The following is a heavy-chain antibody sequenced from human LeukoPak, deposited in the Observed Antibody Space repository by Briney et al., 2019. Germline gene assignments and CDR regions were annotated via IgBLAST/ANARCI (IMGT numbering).Heavy chain of an antibody. CDR2: INPNSGGI. CDR3: ARDRGYCSSTSCYTPNFDY. J-gene: IGHJ4*02. D-gene: IGHD2-2*02. V-gene: IGHV1-2*02. Sequence: ASVKVSCKASGYTFTGYYMHWVRQAPGQGLEWMGWINPNSGGINYAQKFQGRVTMTRDTSISTAYMELSRLRSDDTAVYYCARDRGYCSSTSCYTPNFDYWGQGTLVTVSS. CDR1: GYTFTGYY.